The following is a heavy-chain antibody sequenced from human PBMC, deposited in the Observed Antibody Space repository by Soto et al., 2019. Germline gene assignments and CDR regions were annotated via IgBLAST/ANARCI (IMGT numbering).Heavy chain of an antibody. CDR2: ISWDGGST. CDR1: GFTFDDYT. Sequence: GGSLRLSCAASGFTFDDYTVHWVRQAPGKGLEWVSLISWDGGSTYYADSVKGRFTISRDNSKNSLYLQMNSLRTEDTALYYCAKDSGPFIVGAKNYYYYYGVDVWGQGTTVTVSS. J-gene: IGHJ6*02. V-gene: IGHV3-43*01. D-gene: IGHD1-26*01. CDR3: AKDSGPFIVGAKNYYYYYGVDV.